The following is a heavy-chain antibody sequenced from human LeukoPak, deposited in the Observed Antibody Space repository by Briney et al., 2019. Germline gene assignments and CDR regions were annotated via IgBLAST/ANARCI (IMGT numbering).Heavy chain of an antibody. CDR1: GLTFSNYA. CDR2: ITGSGRGT. J-gene: IGHJ3*02. Sequence: TGGSLRLSCTASGLTFSNYATTWVRQAPGKGLEWVSSITGSGRGTYYADSVKGRFSVSRDNSQNTVFLHMNSLRADDTALYYCSKVPNGDYVGAFDMWGPGTMVTVSS. V-gene: IGHV3-23*01. CDR3: SKVPNGDYVGAFDM. D-gene: IGHD4-17*01.